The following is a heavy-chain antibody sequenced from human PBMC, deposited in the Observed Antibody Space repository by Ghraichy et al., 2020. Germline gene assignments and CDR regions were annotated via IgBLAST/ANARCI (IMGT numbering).Heavy chain of an antibody. CDR3: AKGKVDAVVVMNPFDF. D-gene: IGHD2-15*01. CDR1: GFVFRKFA. J-gene: IGHJ4*02. V-gene: IGHV3-23*01. Sequence: GGSLRLSCAGSGFVFRKFAMTWVRQAPGKGLEWIATIASTGDTGYYADSVKGRFTISRDNSKNTLFLQMDSLRAEDTALYYCAKGKVDAVVVMNPFDFRGQGTLVAVSS. CDR2: IASTGDTG.